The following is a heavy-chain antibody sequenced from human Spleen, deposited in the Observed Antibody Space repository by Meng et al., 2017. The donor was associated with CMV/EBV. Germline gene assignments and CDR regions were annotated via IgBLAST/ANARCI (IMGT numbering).Heavy chain of an antibody. CDR3: ARDGTGGYYFDY. J-gene: IGHJ4*02. CDR2: ISSSSSYI. D-gene: IGHD3-10*01. V-gene: IGHV3-21*01. CDR1: GFSFSSYE. Sequence: GESLKISCAASGFSFSSYEMNWVRQAPGKGLEWVSSISSSSSYIYYADSVKGRFTISRDNAKNSLYLQMNSLRAEDTAVYYCARDGTGGYYFDYWGQGALVTVSS.